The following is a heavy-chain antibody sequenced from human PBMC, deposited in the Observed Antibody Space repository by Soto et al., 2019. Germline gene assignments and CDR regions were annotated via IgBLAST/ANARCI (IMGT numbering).Heavy chain of an antibody. Sequence: SETLSLTCTVSGDSLSSPTYYWTWIRQPPGKGLEWIAHIYYSGRTIYNPSLQSRVAISVDTSKNQFYLELNSVTAADTAVYFCARETTEPEYYYGLELWGQGTTVTVSS. CDR2: IYYSGRT. J-gene: IGHJ6*02. CDR1: GDSLSSPTYY. V-gene: IGHV4-61*01. CDR3: ARETTEPEYYYGLEL. D-gene: IGHD4-17*01.